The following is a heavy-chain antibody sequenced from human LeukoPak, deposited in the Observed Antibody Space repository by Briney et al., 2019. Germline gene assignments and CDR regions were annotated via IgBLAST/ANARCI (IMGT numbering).Heavy chain of an antibody. Sequence: ETLSPSWPVAGASISSYSTSWVRQPAGKGPEWIARFYARGSTNYNPSLQSRVTMSVDTSKNQFSLKLSSVTAADTAVYYCAKHINTYYDFWSGPKRITKDAFDIWGQGTMVTVS. CDR1: GASISSYS. CDR3: AKHINTYYDFWSGPKRITKDAFDI. J-gene: IGHJ3*02. CDR2: FYARGST. V-gene: IGHV4-4*07. D-gene: IGHD3-3*01.